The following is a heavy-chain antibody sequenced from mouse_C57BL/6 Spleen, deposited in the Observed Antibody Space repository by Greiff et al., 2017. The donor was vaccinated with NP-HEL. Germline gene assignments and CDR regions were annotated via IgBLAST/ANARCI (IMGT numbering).Heavy chain of an antibody. CDR3: TRDNYYGYDASGFAY. CDR1: GFTFSSYA. CDR2: ISSGGDYI. D-gene: IGHD2-2*01. Sequence: EVKLVESGEGLVKPGGSLKLSCAASGFTFSSYAMSWVRQTPEKRLEWVAYISSGGDYIYYADTVKGRFTISRDNARDTLYLQMSSLKSEDTAMYYCTRDNYYGYDASGFAYWGQGTLVTVSA. V-gene: IGHV5-9-1*02. J-gene: IGHJ3*01.